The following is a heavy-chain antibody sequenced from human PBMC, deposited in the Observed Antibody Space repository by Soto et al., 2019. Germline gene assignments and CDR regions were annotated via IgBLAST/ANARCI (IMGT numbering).Heavy chain of an antibody. Sequence: SETLSLTCTVSGDSVTSGSHYWSWIRQPPGKGLEYIGYIFYSENTSYHPSLKSRVTISVDTSKNQFSLKLSSVTAADTALYYCARAPVEMATIGYYYSSCVDVWGQGTTVTVSS. CDR3: ARAPVEMATIGYYYSSCVDV. CDR1: GDSVTSGSHY. J-gene: IGHJ6*02. CDR2: IFYSENT. V-gene: IGHV4-61*01. D-gene: IGHD5-12*01.